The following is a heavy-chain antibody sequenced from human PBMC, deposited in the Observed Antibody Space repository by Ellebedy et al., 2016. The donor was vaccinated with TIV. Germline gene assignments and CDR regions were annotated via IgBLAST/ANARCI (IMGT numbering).Heavy chain of an antibody. CDR3: ARDMAWGNERVNDAFDI. CDR2: ISHSSLTL. J-gene: IGHJ3*02. V-gene: IGHV3-48*04. D-gene: IGHD7-27*01. CDR1: GFTFTPYS. Sequence: GESLKISCTASGFTFTPYSMNWVRQAPGKGLEWISYISHSSLTLYYADSVKGRFPISRDNAKNSLYLQMNGLGAEDTAVYFCARDMAWGNERVNDAFDIWGHGTLVTVSS.